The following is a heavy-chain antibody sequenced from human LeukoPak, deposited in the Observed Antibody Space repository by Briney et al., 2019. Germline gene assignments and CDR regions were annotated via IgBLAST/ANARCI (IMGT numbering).Heavy chain of an antibody. CDR1: GFTFSSYL. D-gene: IGHD3-9*01. J-gene: IGHJ4*02. V-gene: IGHV3-7*01. Sequence: PGGSLRLSCAASGFTFSSYLMSWVRQAPGKGLEWVANIKQDGSEKYYVDSVKGRFTISRDNAKNSLYLQMNSLRAEDTAVYYCARDSYHILTGYEGSDYWGQGTLVTVSS. CDR2: IKQDGSEK. CDR3: ARDSYHILTGYEGSDY.